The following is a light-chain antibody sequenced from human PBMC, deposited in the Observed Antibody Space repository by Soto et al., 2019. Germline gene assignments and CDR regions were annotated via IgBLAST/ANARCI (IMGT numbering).Light chain of an antibody. V-gene: IGKV3-20*01. CDR3: QHYGGSPWT. CDR1: QSVSSSS. Sequence: EIVLTQSPGTLSLSPGARATLSCRASQSVSSSSLAWYQQKPGQAPRLLIYGASSRATGIPDRFSGSGSGTDFTLTISRLEPEDFAVYYCQHYGGSPWTFGQGTKVEIK. J-gene: IGKJ1*01. CDR2: GAS.